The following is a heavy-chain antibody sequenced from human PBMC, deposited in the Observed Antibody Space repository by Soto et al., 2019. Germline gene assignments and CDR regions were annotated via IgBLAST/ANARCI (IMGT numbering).Heavy chain of an antibody. D-gene: IGHD1-1*01. CDR2: VYTSGRT. J-gene: IGHJ4*02. CDR3: ARAGFERLYFDQ. CDR1: VFPFPTSY. V-gene: IGHV3-53*01. Sequence: EVQLVESGGDLIKPGGSRSLSCAASVFPFPTSYMAGVRQAPGKGLEWVSVVYTSGRTYHADSVKGRFTVSRDISTNMFFLQMNKLSAEDMATYYCARAGFERLYFDQWGRGTLVTVSS.